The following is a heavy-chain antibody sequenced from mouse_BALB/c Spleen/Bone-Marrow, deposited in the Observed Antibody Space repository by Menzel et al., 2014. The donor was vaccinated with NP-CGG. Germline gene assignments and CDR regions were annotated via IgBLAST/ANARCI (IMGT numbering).Heavy chain of an antibody. V-gene: IGHV7-3*02. J-gene: IGHJ2*01. CDR2: IRNKANGYTT. CDR3: ARDKGRVFFDY. CDR1: GFTSTDYY. Sequence: DVKLVESGGGLVQPGGSLRLSCATSGFTSTDYYMNWVRQPPGKALEWLGFIRNKANGYTTEYSASVKSRFTISRDNSQNILYLQMNTLRADDSATYYCARDKGRVFFDYWGQGTTLTVSS.